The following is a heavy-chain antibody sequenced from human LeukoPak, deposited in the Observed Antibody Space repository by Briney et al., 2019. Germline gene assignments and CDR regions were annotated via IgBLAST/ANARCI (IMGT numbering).Heavy chain of an antibody. CDR3: ARKDGDY. CDR2: IYSSGST. CDR1: GASISAFH. V-gene: IGHV4-4*07. J-gene: IGHJ4*02. Sequence: PSETLSLTCTVSGASISAFHWTWFRQPAGRGLEWIGLIYSSGSTLFNPPLKSRVAMSVDLTKNQLSLKLTSVTAADTAMYYCARKDGDYWGRGTLVTVSS.